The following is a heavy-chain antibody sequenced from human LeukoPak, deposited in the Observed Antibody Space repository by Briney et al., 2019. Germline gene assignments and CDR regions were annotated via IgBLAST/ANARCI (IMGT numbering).Heavy chain of an antibody. CDR1: GFTFSSYS. V-gene: IGHV3-30-3*01. J-gene: IGHJ4*02. CDR3: ARDQAAVALPIFDY. CDR2: LSYDGSNK. D-gene: IGHD6-19*01. Sequence: GGSLRLSCAASGFTFSSYSMHWVRQAPGKGLEWVAVLSYDGSNKYYADSVKGRFTISRDNSKNTLYLQMNSLRAEDTAVYYCARDQAAVALPIFDYWGQGILVTVSS.